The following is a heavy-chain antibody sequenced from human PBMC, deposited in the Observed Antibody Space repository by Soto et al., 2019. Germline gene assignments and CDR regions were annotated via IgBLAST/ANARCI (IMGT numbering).Heavy chain of an antibody. V-gene: IGHV3-33*01. D-gene: IGHD5-18*01. J-gene: IGHJ6*02. CDR2: IWFDGSNK. CDR3: ATGDTAMDVYYYYGMDV. Sequence: GGSLRLSCAASGFTFSSYGMHWVRQAPGKGLEWVAVIWFDGSNKYYADSVKGRFTISRDNSKNTLYLQMNSPRAEDTAVYYCATGDTAMDVYYYYGMDVWGQGTTVTVSS. CDR1: GFTFSSYG.